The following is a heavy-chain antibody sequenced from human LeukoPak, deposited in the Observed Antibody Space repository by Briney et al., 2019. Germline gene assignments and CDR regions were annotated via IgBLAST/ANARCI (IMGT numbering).Heavy chain of an antibody. CDR3: ALWEIVHYASDF. CDR2: INPNSGGT. Sequence: ASVKVSCKASGYSFTDYYMHWVRQAPGQGLEWMGWINPNSGGTNYAQKFQGRVTMTRDTSISTAYMELNRLRSDDTAVYYCALWEIVHYASDFWGQGTMVTVSS. V-gene: IGHV1-2*02. CDR1: GYSFTDYY. J-gene: IGHJ3*01. D-gene: IGHD5-12*01.